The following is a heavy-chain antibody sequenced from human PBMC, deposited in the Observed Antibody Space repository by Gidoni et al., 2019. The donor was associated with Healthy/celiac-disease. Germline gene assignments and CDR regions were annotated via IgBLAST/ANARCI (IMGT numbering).Heavy chain of an antibody. CDR3: ARALPLISGSYYYYYYYMDV. J-gene: IGHJ6*03. D-gene: IGHD1-26*01. V-gene: IGHV3-33*01. Sequence: QVQLVESGGGVVQPGRSLRLSCAASGFTFSTYGMHWVRQAPGKGLEWVAVIWYDGSNKYYADSVKGRFTISRDNSKNTLYLQMNSLRAEDTAVYYCARALPLISGSYYYYYYYMDVWGKGTTVTVSS. CDR2: IWYDGSNK. CDR1: GFTFSTYG.